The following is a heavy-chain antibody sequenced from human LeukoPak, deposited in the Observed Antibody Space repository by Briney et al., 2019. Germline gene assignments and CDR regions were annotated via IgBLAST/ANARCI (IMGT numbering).Heavy chain of an antibody. J-gene: IGHJ4*02. V-gene: IGHV4-59*01. D-gene: IGHD1-7*01. CDR3: AKDDLNYPGDY. CDR2: IYYTGSA. CDR1: GGSISSYY. Sequence: SETLSLTCTVSGGSISSYYWSWIRQSPERGLEWIAKIYYTGSANYNPSLKSRVTMSVDTSKNQFSLNLSSVTAADTAVYYCAKDDLNYPGDYWGQGTLVTVSS.